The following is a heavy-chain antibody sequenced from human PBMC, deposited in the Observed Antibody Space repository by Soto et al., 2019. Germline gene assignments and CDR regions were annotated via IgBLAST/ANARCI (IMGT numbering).Heavy chain of an antibody. V-gene: IGHV4-59*12. D-gene: IGHD1-7*01. CDR3: ARGLELGYMDV. CDR2: IHYSGNT. CDR1: GGSISSVS. Sequence: SETLSLTCTLSGGSISSVSCTWIRQPPGEELEWIGYIHYSGNTRYNPSLKSRVTISVDTSKNQCSLKLSSVTAADTAVYYCARGLELGYMDVWGKGTTVTVSS. J-gene: IGHJ6*03.